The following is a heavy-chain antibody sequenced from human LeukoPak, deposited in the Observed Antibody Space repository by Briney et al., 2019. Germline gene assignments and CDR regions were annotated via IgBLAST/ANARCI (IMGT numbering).Heavy chain of an antibody. CDR2: INHSGST. CDR1: GGSFSGYY. V-gene: IGHV4-34*01. CDR3: ARAVDFWRGYPFDY. D-gene: IGHD3-3*01. J-gene: IGHJ4*02. Sequence: SGTLSLTCGVYGGSFSGYYWSWIRQPPGKGLEWIGEINHSGSTNYNPSLKSRVTISVDTSKNQFSLKLSSVSAADTAVYYCARAVDFWRGYPFDYWGQGTLVTVSS.